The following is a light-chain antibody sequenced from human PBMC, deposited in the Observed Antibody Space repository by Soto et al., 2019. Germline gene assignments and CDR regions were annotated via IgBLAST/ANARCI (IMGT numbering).Light chain of an antibody. CDR1: QGINSA. CDR3: QQFNSYPLT. V-gene: IGKV1-13*02. J-gene: IGKJ4*01. Sequence: AIPLTQSPSSLSASVGDRVTITCRASQGINSALAWYQQQPGKAPKLLIYDASSLQSGVPSRFSGSGSGTDFTLTTSSLQPQDFATYYCQQFNSYPLTFGGGTKVEIK. CDR2: DAS.